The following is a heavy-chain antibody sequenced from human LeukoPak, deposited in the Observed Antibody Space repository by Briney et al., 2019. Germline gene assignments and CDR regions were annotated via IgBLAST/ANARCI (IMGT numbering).Heavy chain of an antibody. CDR1: GASISRYY. CDR3: ARNLWEGDYDGKSWFDP. D-gene: IGHD3-3*01. V-gene: IGHV4-59*01. J-gene: IGHJ5*02. Sequence: SETLSLTCTVSGASISRYYWSWIRQPPGKALEWIGHISYRGSTNYNPSLNSRVTVSVDTSQSQFSLKLSSVTAADTAVYFCARNLWEGDYDGKSWFDPWGQGILVTVSS. CDR2: ISYRGST.